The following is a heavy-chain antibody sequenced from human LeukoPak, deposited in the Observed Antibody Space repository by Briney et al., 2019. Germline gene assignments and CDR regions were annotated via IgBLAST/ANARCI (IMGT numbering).Heavy chain of an antibody. V-gene: IGHV3-30-3*01. CDR3: AREHMVRGGNWFDP. Sequence: PGGSLRLSCAASGFTFSSYWMSWVRQAPGKGLEWVAVISYDGSNKYYADSVKGRFTISRDNSKNTLYLQMNSLRAEDTAVYYCAREHMVRGGNWFDPWGQGTLVTVSS. J-gene: IGHJ5*02. D-gene: IGHD3-10*01. CDR2: ISYDGSNK. CDR1: GFTFSSYW.